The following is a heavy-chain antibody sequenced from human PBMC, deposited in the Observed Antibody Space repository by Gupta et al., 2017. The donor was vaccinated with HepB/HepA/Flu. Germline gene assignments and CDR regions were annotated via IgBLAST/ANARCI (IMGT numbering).Heavy chain of an antibody. D-gene: IGHD6-19*01. Sequence: QVQLVQSGAEVKKPGASVKVSCKASGYTFTSYAMHRVRQAPGQRLEWMGWINAGNGNTKYSQKFQGRVTITRDTSASTAYMELSSLRSEDTAVYYCARLRPSIAVAGIHAINWFDPWGQGTLVTVSS. CDR2: INAGNGNT. V-gene: IGHV1-3*01. CDR1: GYTFTSYA. CDR3: ARLRPSIAVAGIHAINWFDP. J-gene: IGHJ5*02.